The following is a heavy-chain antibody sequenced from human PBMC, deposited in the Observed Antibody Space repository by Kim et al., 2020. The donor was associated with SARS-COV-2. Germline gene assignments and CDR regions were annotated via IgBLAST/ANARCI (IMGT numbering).Heavy chain of an antibody. Sequence: SETLSLTCTVSGGSISSGGYYWSWIRQHPGKGLEWIGYIYYSGSTYYNPSLKSRVTISVDTSQNQFSLKLSSVTAADTAVYYCARVGSGKWFGELLHVDYWGQATLVTVSS. CDR2: IYYSGST. CDR3: ARVGSGKWFGELLHVDY. CDR1: GGSISSGGYY. V-gene: IGHV4-31*03. D-gene: IGHD3-10*01. J-gene: IGHJ4*02.